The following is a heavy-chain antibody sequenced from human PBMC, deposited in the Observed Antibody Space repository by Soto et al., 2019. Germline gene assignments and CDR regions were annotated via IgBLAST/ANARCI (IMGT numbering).Heavy chain of an antibody. V-gene: IGHV3-33*01. CDR2: IWYDGSNK. Sequence: WGSLRLSCATSGFNFISYSIHFFRHSPFKWLEWVAVIWYDGSNKYYGDSVKGRFTISRDNSKNTVHLQMNNLRAEDTAVYYCARPKTEVTTFGMDVWGQGTTVTVSS. CDR1: GFNFISYS. J-gene: IGHJ6*02. D-gene: IGHD4-4*01. CDR3: ARPKTEVTTFGMDV.